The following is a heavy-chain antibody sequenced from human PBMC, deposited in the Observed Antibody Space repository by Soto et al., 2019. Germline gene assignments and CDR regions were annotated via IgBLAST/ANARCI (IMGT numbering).Heavy chain of an antibody. CDR3: ASEIAAAGTGSEYYCYGMDV. CDR1: GYSFTSYW. J-gene: IGHJ6*02. CDR2: IDPSDSYT. V-gene: IGHV5-10-1*01. Sequence: GESLKISCKGSGYSFTSYWISWVRQMPGKGLEWMGRIDPSDSYTNYSPSFQGHVTISADKSISTAYLQWSSLKASDTAMYYCASEIAAAGTGSEYYCYGMDVWGQGTTVTVSS. D-gene: IGHD6-13*01.